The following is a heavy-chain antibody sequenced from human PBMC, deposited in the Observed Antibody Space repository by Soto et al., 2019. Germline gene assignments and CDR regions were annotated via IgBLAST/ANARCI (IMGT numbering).Heavy chain of an antibody. CDR2: INPSGGST. D-gene: IGHD5-12*01. CDR3: ARGGRIVPTRSPSNVY. Sequence: ASVKVSCKASGYTFTSYYMHWLRQAPGQGLEWMGIINPSGGSTSYAQKFQGRVTMTRDTSTSTVYMELSSLRSEDTAVYYCARGGRIVPTRSPSNVYGGKGPLVTVS. CDR1: GYTFTSYY. J-gene: IGHJ4*02. V-gene: IGHV1-46*03.